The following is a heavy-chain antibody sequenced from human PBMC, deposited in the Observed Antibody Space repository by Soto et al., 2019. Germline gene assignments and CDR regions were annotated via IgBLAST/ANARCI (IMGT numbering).Heavy chain of an antibody. CDR3: ARRAVAVVYFDY. Sequence: QVQLVESGGGLVKPGGSLRLSCVASGFTFSDYCMSWTRQAPGKGLEWLAYISSRGETIYYADSVKCRFTISRDNAKNSLSVQMNSLRDEDTAVYYCARRAVAVVYFDYWGQGTAVIVSS. V-gene: IGHV3-11*01. CDR1: GFTFSDYC. CDR2: ISSRGETI. D-gene: IGHD2-15*01. J-gene: IGHJ4*02.